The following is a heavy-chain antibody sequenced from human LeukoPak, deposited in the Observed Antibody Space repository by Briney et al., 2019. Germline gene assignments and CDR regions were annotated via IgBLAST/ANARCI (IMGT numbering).Heavy chain of an antibody. J-gene: IGHJ4*02. D-gene: IGHD6-19*01. CDR2: VYYSGGT. CDR3: ARGVPYSSGHGDFDY. V-gene: IGHV4-39*01. CDR1: GDSISSRGYY. Sequence: PSETLSLTCTVSGDSISSRGYYWGWVRQPPGKGLEWIGSVYYSGGTYSTPSLKIRVTISVDTYTNKFSLKLSSVTAADTAVYYCARGVPYSSGHGDFDYWGRGTLVTVSS.